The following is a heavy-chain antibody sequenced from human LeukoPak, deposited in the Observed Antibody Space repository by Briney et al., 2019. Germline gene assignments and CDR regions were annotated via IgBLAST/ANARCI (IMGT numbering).Heavy chain of an antibody. V-gene: IGHV3-21*01. J-gene: IGHJ4*02. CDR1: GFTFSSYS. D-gene: IGHD5-18*01. CDR2: ISSSSSYI. Sequence: PGGSLRLSCPASGFTFSSYSMNWVRQAPGEGLEWVSSISSSSSYIYYADSVKGRFTISRDNAKNSLYLQMNSLRAEDTAVYYYARGEYSYDVFDYWGQGTLVTVSS. CDR3: ARGEYSYDVFDY.